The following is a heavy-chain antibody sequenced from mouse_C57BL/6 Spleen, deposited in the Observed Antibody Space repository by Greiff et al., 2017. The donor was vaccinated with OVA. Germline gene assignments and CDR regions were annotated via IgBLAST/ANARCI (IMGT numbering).Heavy chain of an antibody. CDR1: GYTFTSYW. J-gene: IGHJ3*01. D-gene: IGHD2-4*01. Sequence: VQLQQSGAELVKPGASVKMSCKASGYTFTSYWITWVKQRPGQGLEWIGDIYPGSGSTNYNEKFKSKATLTVDTSSSTAYMQLSSLTSEDSAVYYCARSGDYEVWVFAYWGQGTLVTVSA. CDR3: ARSGDYEVWVFAY. CDR2: IYPGSGST. V-gene: IGHV1-55*01.